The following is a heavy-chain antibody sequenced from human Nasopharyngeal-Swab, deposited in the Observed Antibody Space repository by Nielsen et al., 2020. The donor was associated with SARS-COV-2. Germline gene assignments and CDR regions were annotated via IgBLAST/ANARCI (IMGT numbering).Heavy chain of an antibody. Sequence: GGSLRLSCVASGFTFSGYTMNWVRQAPGKGLEWISSISSTTPYTYYADSVKGRFTISRDNAKNSLYLQMNFLRVEDTAMYYCARDTGGPPNYFDPWGQGTLVTVSS. CDR2: ISSTTPYT. D-gene: IGHD1-7*01. CDR3: ARDTGGPPNYFDP. V-gene: IGHV3-21*01. J-gene: IGHJ5*02. CDR1: GFTFSGYT.